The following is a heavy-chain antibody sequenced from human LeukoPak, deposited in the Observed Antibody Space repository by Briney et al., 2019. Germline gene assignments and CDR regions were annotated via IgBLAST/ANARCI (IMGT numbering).Heavy chain of an antibody. CDR2: ISYDGSNK. V-gene: IGHV3-30*15. Sequence: GGSLRPSCAASGFTFSSYAMHWVRQAPGKGLEWVAVISYDGSNKYYADSVKGRFTISRDNSKNTLYLQMSSLRAEDTAVYYCARDLWFGEYYYYMDVWGKGTTVTVSS. CDR3: ARDLWFGEYYYYMDV. CDR1: GFTFSSYA. D-gene: IGHD3-10*01. J-gene: IGHJ6*03.